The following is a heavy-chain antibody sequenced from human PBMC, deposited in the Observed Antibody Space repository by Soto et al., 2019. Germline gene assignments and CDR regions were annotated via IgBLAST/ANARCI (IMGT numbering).Heavy chain of an antibody. J-gene: IGHJ4*02. CDR1: GYSFTSYW. V-gene: IGHV5-51*01. D-gene: IGHD2-2*02. CDR3: ARQGYCSTTACSTVDY. CDR2: IYPGDSHT. Sequence: GESLKISCKGSGYSFTSYWIGWVRQMPGKGLEWLGIIYPGDSHTRYSPSFQGQVTISADKSISTAYLQWNSLKALDTAIYYCARQGYCSTTACSTVDYWGQGTLVTVSS.